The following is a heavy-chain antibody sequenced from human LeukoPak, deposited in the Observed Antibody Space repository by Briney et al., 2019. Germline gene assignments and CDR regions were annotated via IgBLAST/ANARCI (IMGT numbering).Heavy chain of an antibody. CDR2: INPNSGDT. V-gene: IGHV1-2*02. J-gene: IGHJ4*02. CDR3: ARRAGAYSHPYDY. Sequence: ASVKVSCKASGYTFTGYYMHWVRQAPGQGLEWMAWINPNSGDTNYAQKFQDRVTVTRDTSISTAYMEMSRLRSDDTAVYYCARRAGAYSHPYDYWGQGTLVTVSS. D-gene: IGHD4/OR15-4a*01. CDR1: GYTFTGYY.